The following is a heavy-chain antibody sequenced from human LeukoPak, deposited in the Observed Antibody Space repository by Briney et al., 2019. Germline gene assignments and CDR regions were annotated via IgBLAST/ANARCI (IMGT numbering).Heavy chain of an antibody. V-gene: IGHV4-34*01. CDR2: INHSGST. CDR3: ARYPKAGYYKIFDY. D-gene: IGHD3-22*01. CDR1: GGSFSGYY. J-gene: IGHJ4*02. Sequence: PSETLSLTCAVYGGSFSGYYWSWIRQPPGKGLEWIGEINHSGSTNYNPSLKSRVTISVDTSKNQFSLKLSSVTAADTAVYYCARYPKAGYYKIFDYWGQGTLVTVSS.